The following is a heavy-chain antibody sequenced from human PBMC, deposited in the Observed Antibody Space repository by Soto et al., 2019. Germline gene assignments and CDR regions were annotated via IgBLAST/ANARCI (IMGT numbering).Heavy chain of an antibody. CDR2: IYYSGST. J-gene: IGHJ4*02. D-gene: IGHD4-17*01. Sequence: SETLSLTCTVSGGSISSGDYYWSWIRQPPGKGLEWIGYIYYSGSTYYNPSLKSRVTISVDTSKNQFSLKLSSVTAADTAVYYCASTTVVTLGRGFASDYWGQGTLVTVSS. CDR1: GGSISSGDYY. CDR3: ASTTVVTLGRGFASDY. V-gene: IGHV4-30-4*01.